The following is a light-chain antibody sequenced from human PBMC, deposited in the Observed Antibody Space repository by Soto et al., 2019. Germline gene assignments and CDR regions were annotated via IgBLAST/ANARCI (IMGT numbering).Light chain of an antibody. CDR3: QQYETFSPWT. J-gene: IGKJ1*01. V-gene: IGKV1-5*03. CDR2: KAT. Sequence: DIQMTQSPSTLSASLGDRVTITCRASQRIDTWVAWYQQKPGTAPKLLVYKATILQSGVPSRFSGSGSGTEFPLAISNLQPDDFATYYCQQYETFSPWTFEQRTKVEIK. CDR1: QRIDTW.